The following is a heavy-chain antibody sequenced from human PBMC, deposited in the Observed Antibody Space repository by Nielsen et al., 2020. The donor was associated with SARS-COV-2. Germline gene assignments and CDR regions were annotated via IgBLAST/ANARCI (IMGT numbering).Heavy chain of an antibody. D-gene: IGHD2-8*02. Sequence: GESLKISCAGSGFTFTTFGMHWVRQAPGKGLEWVALMSFDGSHKYYADSVKGRFTISRDNSKNTLYLQMDSLRPEDTAVYYCAKAARLTEAYYYYMDVWGKGTTVTVSS. CDR3: AKAARLTEAYYYYMDV. V-gene: IGHV3-30*18. J-gene: IGHJ6*03. CDR2: MSFDGSHK. CDR1: GFTFTTFG.